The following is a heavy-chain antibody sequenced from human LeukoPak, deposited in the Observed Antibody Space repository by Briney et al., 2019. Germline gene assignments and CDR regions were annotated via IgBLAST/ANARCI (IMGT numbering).Heavy chain of an antibody. V-gene: IGHV1-2*02. CDR2: INPNSGGT. Sequence: ASVKVSCKASGYTFTGYYMHWVRQAPGQGLEWMGWINPNSGGTNYAQKFQGRVTMTRDTSISTAYMELSRLRSDDTAVYYCAREAGGYYCDSSGYSDYWGQGTLVTVSS. J-gene: IGHJ4*02. CDR3: AREAGGYYCDSSGYSDY. D-gene: IGHD3-22*01. CDR1: GYTFTGYY.